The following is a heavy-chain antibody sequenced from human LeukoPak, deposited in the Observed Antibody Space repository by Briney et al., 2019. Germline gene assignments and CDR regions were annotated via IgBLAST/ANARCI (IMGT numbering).Heavy chain of an antibody. J-gene: IGHJ3*02. CDR2: ISSSSSYI. V-gene: IGHV3-21*01. CDR3: ARAGGYSYGGDAFDI. D-gene: IGHD5-18*01. Sequence: PGGSLRLSCAASGFTFSSYAMHWVRQAPGKGLEWVSSISSSSSYIYYADSVKGRFTISRDNAKNSLYLQMNSLRAEDTAVYYCARAGGYSYGGDAFDIWGQGTMVTVSS. CDR1: GFTFSSYA.